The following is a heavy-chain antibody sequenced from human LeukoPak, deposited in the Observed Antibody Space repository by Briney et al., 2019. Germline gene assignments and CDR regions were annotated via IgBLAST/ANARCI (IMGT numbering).Heavy chain of an antibody. D-gene: IGHD2-15*01. CDR2: INPSGGST. CDR3: ARDSIYPRHCSGGSCYSSDP. Sequence: ASVTVSCTASGYTFTSYYMHWVRQAPGQGLEWMGIINPSGGSTSYAQKFQGRVTTTRDTSTSTVYMELSSLRSEDTAVYYCARDSIYPRHCSGGSCYSSDPWGQGTLVTVSS. V-gene: IGHV1-46*01. CDR1: GYTFTSYY. J-gene: IGHJ5*02.